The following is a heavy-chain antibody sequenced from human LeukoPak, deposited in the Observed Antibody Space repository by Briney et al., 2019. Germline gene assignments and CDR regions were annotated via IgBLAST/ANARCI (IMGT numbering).Heavy chain of an antibody. D-gene: IGHD2-2*01. Sequence: PGGSLRLSCAASGFTSSNAWMSWVRQAPGKGLERVSRVRSETDGGTTDYAAPVQGRFTISRDDSKNTLYLQMNSLETDDTAVYYCTTLSYAAAPTWGQGTLVTVSS. CDR3: TTLSYAAAPT. CDR2: VRSETDGGTT. V-gene: IGHV3-15*01. J-gene: IGHJ5*02. CDR1: GFTSSNAW.